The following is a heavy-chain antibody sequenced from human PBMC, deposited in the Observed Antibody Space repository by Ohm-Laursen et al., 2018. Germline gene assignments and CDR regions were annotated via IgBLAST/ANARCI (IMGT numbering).Heavy chain of an antibody. D-gene: IGHD2-21*02. CDR3: AKDSGVVVVTGAFDI. V-gene: IGHV3-9*01. Sequence: SLRLSCTASGFTFDDYAMHWVRQAPGKGLEWVSGISWNSGSIGYADSVEGRFTISRDNAKNSLYLQMNSLRAEDTALYYCAKDSGVVVVTGAFDIWGQGTMVTVSS. CDR2: ISWNSGSI. J-gene: IGHJ3*02. CDR1: GFTFDDYA.